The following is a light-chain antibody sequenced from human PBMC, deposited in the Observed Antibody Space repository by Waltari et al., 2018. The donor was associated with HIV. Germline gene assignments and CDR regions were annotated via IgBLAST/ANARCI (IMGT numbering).Light chain of an antibody. CDR2: AAS. V-gene: IGKV1-9*01. CDR3: QELDSYPLT. Sequence: DIQLTQSPSFLSASVGDRVTITCRASQGISSSLDWYQQKPGKAPNLLIYAASNLQSGVPSRFSASGSGTEFTLTITSLQPEDFATYFCQELDSYPLTFGGGTKVDIK. J-gene: IGKJ4*01. CDR1: QGISSS.